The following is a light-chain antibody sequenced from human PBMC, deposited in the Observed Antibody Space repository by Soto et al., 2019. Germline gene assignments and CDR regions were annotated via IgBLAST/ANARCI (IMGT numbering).Light chain of an antibody. CDR2: EVS. V-gene: IGLV2-14*01. Sequence: QSALTQPASVSGSPGQSITIPCTGTSSDVGGYNYVSWYQQHPGKAPKVMIYEVSNRPSGVSNRFSGSKSGNPASLTISGLQAEDEADYYCSSYTSSSTWVFGGGTKLTVL. CDR1: SSDVGGYNY. CDR3: SSYTSSSTWV. J-gene: IGLJ3*02.